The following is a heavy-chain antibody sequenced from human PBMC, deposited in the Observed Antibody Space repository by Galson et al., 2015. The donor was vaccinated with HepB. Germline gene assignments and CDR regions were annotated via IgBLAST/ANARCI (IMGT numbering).Heavy chain of an antibody. D-gene: IGHD5-24*01. V-gene: IGHV3-15*01. CDR3: ATRGMATSETLYYFDY. CDR2: IKSRTDGGTN. J-gene: IGHJ4*02. CDR1: GFTFTKAW. Sequence: SLRLSCAASGFTFTKAWMNWVRQAPGKGLEWVGRIKSRTDGGTNDYAAPVKCRFIISSADSQNMLYLQMNSLKSEDTAVYYCATRGMATSETLYYFDYWGLGTVVTVSS.